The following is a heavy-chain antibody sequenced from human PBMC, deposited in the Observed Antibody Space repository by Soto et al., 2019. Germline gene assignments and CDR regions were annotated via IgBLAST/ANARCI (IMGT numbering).Heavy chain of an antibody. Sequence: QVQLVQSGAEVKKPGASVKVSCKASGYTFTSYYMNWVRQAPGQGLEWMGIINPSGGSTSYAQKFRGISPMRAEKTTSTALMERSSRGSEGGAMSYFAGSPDLCGNYGTYWYFDRKGRGTLVTVS. V-gene: IGHV1-46*03. CDR3: AGSPDLCGNYGTYWYFDR. CDR2: INPSGGST. D-gene: IGHD4-4*01. J-gene: IGHJ2*01. CDR1: GYTFTSYY.